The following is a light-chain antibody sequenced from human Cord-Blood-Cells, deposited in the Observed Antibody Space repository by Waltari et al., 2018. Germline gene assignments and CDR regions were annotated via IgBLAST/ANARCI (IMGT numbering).Light chain of an antibody. CDR1: TGAITSGYY. CDR3: LLYYGGAYV. Sequence: QTVVTQEPSLTVSPVGTVTLTCASSTGAITSGYYPNWFQQKPGQAPRALIDSTSNKHSWTPARFSGSLLGGKAALTLSGVQPEDEAEYYCLLYYGGAYVFGTGTKVTVL. J-gene: IGLJ1*01. V-gene: IGLV7-43*01. CDR2: STS.